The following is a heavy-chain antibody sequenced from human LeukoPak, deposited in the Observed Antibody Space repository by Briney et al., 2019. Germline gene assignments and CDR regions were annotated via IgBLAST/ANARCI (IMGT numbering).Heavy chain of an antibody. Sequence: GASVKVSCKASGYTFYRYGITWVRQAPGQGLEWRGWIRANNGHTNYEQKFQGRVTMTTDTSTSTAYMELRSLRSDDTAVYYCATYSAAGRTYYFDYWGQGALVTVSS. CDR3: ATYSAAGRTYYFDY. CDR1: GYTFYRYG. D-gene: IGHD6-13*01. V-gene: IGHV1-18*01. J-gene: IGHJ4*02. CDR2: IRANNGHT.